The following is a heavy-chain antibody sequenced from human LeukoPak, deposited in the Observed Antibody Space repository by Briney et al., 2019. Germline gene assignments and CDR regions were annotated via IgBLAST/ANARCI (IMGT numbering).Heavy chain of an antibody. J-gene: IGHJ5*02. V-gene: IGHV3-23*01. D-gene: IGHD2-8*01. CDR3: AKSRLIDNWFDP. CDR1: GVTFSSYG. Sequence: PGGSLRRSCAASGVTFSSYGMSWVRQAPGKGLEWVSAISGSGGSTYYADSVKGRFTISRDNSKNTLYLQMNSLRAEDTAVYYCAKSRLIDNWFDPWGQGTLVTVSS. CDR2: ISGSGGST.